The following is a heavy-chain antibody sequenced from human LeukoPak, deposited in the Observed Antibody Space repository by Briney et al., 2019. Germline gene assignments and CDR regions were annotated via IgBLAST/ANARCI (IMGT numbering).Heavy chain of an antibody. CDR2: MSSVT. CDR3: AKAFFSGSGGNHKHFDS. D-gene: IGHD3-10*01. Sequence: GGSLRLSCAASGFTFSNFAMSWVRQAPGKGLEWVSAMSSVTYYADSVKGRFTIPRDDSKSTLFLQMNSLRAEDTAVYYCAKAFFSGSGGNHKHFDSWGQGTLVTVSS. V-gene: IGHV3-23*01. J-gene: IGHJ4*02. CDR1: GFTFSNFA.